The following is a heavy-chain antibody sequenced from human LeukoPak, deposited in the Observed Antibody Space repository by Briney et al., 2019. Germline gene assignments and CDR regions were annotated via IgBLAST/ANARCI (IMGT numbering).Heavy chain of an antibody. CDR3: ASFSSSWYQDYYYGMDV. CDR2: IYYSGST. CDR1: GGSISSSSYY. D-gene: IGHD6-13*01. V-gene: IGHV4-39*01. J-gene: IGHJ6*02. Sequence: SETLSLTCTASGGSISSSSYYWGWIRQPPGKGLEWIGSIYYSGSTYYNPSLKSRVTISVDTSKNQFSLKLSSVTAADTAVYYCASFSSSWYQDYYYGMDVWGQGTTVTVSS.